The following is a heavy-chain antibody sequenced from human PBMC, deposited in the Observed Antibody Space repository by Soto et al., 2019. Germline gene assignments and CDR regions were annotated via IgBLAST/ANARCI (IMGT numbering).Heavy chain of an antibody. CDR3: AREAARKFDY. Sequence: QVQLQESGPGLVKPSGTLSLTCAVSSGSISSSNWWSWVRQPPGKGLEWIGEIYHSGSTNYNPSLESRDTISVDKSKNQFSLNLSTVTAADSSAYYCAREAARKFDYWGQGILVTVSS. J-gene: IGHJ4*02. CDR2: IYHSGST. CDR1: SGSISSSNW. V-gene: IGHV4-4*02.